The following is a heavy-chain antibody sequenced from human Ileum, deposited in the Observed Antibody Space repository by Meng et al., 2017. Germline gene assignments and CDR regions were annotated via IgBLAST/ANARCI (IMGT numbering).Heavy chain of an antibody. CDR3: AHRPPPYSSGSHYDY. CDR2: IYWSDAK. CDR1: GFSLSTSGVG. V-gene: IGHV2-5*01. J-gene: IGHJ4*02. Sequence: SGPTLVKPTQTPTLTCAFPGFSLSTSGVGVAWIRQPPGKALEWLALIYWSDAKHYNPSLQSRLAVTKDTPKDEVVLTLTNVDPEDTATYYCAHRPPPYSSGSHYDYWGQGAVVTVSS. D-gene: IGHD3-10*01.